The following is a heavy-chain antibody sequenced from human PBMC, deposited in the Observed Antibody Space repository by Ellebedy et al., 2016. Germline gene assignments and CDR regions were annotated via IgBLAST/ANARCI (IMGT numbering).Heavy chain of an antibody. Sequence: GESLKISXAASGFTFSTYWMTWVRQAPGEGLEWVANIKQDGSEQYYVDSVKGRFTISRDNSKSSLYLQMDSLRTEDTALYYCARDNSGSIDYWGQGTLVTVSS. CDR1: GFTFSTYW. CDR2: IKQDGSEQ. J-gene: IGHJ4*02. V-gene: IGHV3-7*03. D-gene: IGHD3-22*01. CDR3: ARDNSGSIDY.